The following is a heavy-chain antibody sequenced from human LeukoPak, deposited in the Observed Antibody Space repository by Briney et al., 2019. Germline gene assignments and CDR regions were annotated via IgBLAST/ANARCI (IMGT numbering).Heavy chain of an antibody. Sequence: GGSLRLSCAASGFTFSSYAMSWVRQAPGKGLEWVSAISGSGGSTYYADSVKGRFTISRDNSKNTLYLQMNSLRAEDTAVYYCARASLRYFLPGAFDIWGQGTMVTVSS. D-gene: IGHD3-9*01. CDR1: GFTFSSYA. CDR3: ARASLRYFLPGAFDI. CDR2: ISGSGGST. J-gene: IGHJ3*02. V-gene: IGHV3-23*01.